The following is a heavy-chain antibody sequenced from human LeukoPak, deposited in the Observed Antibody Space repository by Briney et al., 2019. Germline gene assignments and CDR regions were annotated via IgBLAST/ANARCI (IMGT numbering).Heavy chain of an antibody. Sequence: ASVKVSCKVSGYTLTELSMHWVRQAPGKGLEWMGGFDPEDGETIYAQKFQGRVTMTEDTSTDTAYMELSSLRSEDTAVYYCATPGIVGAMAGYYFDYWGQGTLVTVPS. CDR3: ATPGIVGAMAGYYFDY. CDR1: GYTLTELS. D-gene: IGHD1-26*01. CDR2: FDPEDGET. J-gene: IGHJ4*02. V-gene: IGHV1-24*01.